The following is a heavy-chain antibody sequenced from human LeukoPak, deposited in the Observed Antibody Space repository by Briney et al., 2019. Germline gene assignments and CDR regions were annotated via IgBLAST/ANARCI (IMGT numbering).Heavy chain of an antibody. CDR3: AKDATAVVGTVYMDV. CDR2: ISNIDDII. V-gene: IGHV3-48*03. D-gene: IGHD6-13*01. J-gene: IGHJ6*03. Sequence: GGSLRLSCAASGFTFSNYEMNWVRQAPGQGLEWISHISNIDDIIHYADSVEGRFTISRDNAKNSLYLQMNSLRAEDTAVYYCAKDATAVVGTVYMDVWGKGTTVTISS. CDR1: GFTFSNYE.